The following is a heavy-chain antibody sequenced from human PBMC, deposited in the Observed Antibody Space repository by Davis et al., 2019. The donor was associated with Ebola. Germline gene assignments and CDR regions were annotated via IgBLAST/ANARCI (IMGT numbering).Heavy chain of an antibody. Sequence: GESLKISCAASGFTFSSHGMHWVRQAPGKGLEWVAIIWYDGSNKYYADSVKGRFTISRDNSKKTLYLQMNSLRAEDTAVYYCARDRGEDYFDYWGQGTLVTVSS. CDR2: IWYDGSNK. V-gene: IGHV3-33*01. CDR3: ARDRGEDYFDY. CDR1: GFTFSSHG. J-gene: IGHJ4*02. D-gene: IGHD3-10*01.